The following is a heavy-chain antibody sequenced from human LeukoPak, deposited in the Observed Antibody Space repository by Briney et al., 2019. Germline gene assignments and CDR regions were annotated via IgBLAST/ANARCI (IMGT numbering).Heavy chain of an antibody. CDR2: IKSDGST. D-gene: IGHD3-22*01. CDR3: ARAPAEIGGYYPKYFRH. CDR1: GFTFSRYW. J-gene: IGHJ1*01. Sequence: GGSLRLSCAASGFTFSRYWMHWVRQAPGKGRVWVSRIKSDGSTNYADSVKGRVTISRDNAKNTVSLQMNSLRAEDTGVYYCARAPAEIGGYYPKYFRHWGQGTLVTVSS. V-gene: IGHV3-74*01.